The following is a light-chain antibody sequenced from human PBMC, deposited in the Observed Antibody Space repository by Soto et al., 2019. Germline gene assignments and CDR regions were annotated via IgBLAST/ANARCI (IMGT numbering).Light chain of an antibody. J-gene: IGKJ1*01. CDR3: QQANSFPWT. Sequence: DIQMTQSPSSVSASVGDRVTVTCRPSQGISPWLAWYQQKPGKAPRLLIYAASSLQTGVPSRFSGSESGTEFTLTINSLQPEDFATYYCQQANSFPWTFGQGTKVDIK. CDR1: QGISPW. CDR2: AAS. V-gene: IGKV1-12*02.